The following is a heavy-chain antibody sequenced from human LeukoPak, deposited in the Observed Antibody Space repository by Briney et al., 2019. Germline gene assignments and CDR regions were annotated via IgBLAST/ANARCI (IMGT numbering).Heavy chain of an antibody. D-gene: IGHD3-22*01. J-gene: IGHJ6*02. CDR3: ARVPDGYYADYYYGMDV. CDR1: GGTFSSYA. Sequence: ASVKVSCKASGGTFSSYAISWVRQAPGQGLEWMGWISAYNGNTNYAQKLQGRVTMTTDTSTSTAYMELRSLRSDDTAVYYCARVPDGYYADYYYGMDVWGQGTTVTVSS. V-gene: IGHV1-18*01. CDR2: ISAYNGNT.